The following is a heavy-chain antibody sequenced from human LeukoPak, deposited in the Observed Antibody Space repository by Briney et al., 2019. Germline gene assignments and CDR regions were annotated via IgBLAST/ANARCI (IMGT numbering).Heavy chain of an antibody. CDR3: ARQSGERWLQSSYFIY. V-gene: IGHV5-51*01. CDR2: IYPGDSDT. Sequence: GESLKISCKGSGYSFASYWIVWVRQMPGKGLEWMGIIYPGDSDTRYSPSFQGQVTISADKSISTAYLQWSSLKASDTAIYYCARQSGERWLQSSYFIYWGQGTLVTVSS. J-gene: IGHJ4*02. CDR1: GYSFASYW. D-gene: IGHD5-24*01.